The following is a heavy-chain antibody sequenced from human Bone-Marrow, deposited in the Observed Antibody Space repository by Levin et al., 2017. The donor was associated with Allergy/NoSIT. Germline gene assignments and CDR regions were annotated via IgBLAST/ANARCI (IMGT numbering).Heavy chain of an antibody. CDR2: IYPGDSDT. Sequence: KHGESLKISCKASGYSFRTSWIGWVRQMPGKGLEWMGIIYPGDSDTRYSPSFQGQVTISVDKSIDTAYLQWSSLKASDTAMYYCARRTQPVAEIHIFDLWGQGTMVTVSS. CDR1: GYSFRTSW. CDR3: ARRTQPVAEIHIFDL. V-gene: IGHV5-51*01. D-gene: IGHD6-19*01. J-gene: IGHJ3*01.